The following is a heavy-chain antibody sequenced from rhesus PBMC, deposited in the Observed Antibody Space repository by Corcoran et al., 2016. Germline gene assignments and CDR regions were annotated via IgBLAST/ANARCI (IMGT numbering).Heavy chain of an antibody. J-gene: IGHJ4*01. CDR2: INPRALYP. CDR1: GESSTSYW. Sequence: EVQLVQSGAEGKRPGGSLKISCRTSGESSTSYWNSWVRQMTGKGVEWMAAINPRALYPRDSPPFHAQVTISADKSSSNPYRQWTTLKASASASYDCARVPFDYVSYYWGQGVLVTVSS. D-gene: IGHD4-29*01. V-gene: IGHV5-2*01. CDR3: ARVPFDYVSYY.